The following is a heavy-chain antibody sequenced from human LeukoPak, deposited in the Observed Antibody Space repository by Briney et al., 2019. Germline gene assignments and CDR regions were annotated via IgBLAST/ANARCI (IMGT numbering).Heavy chain of an antibody. Sequence: GGSLRLSCAASGFTFSSYAMTWVRQAPGKGPEWVSVISGSGDKTYYGDSVKGRFTVPRDDSKNTLYLQLSSVRAKDTAVYYCAIRSADYWGQGTMVTVSS. V-gene: IGHV3-23*01. CDR3: AIRSADY. J-gene: IGHJ4*02. CDR1: GFTFSSYA. CDR2: ISGSGDKT.